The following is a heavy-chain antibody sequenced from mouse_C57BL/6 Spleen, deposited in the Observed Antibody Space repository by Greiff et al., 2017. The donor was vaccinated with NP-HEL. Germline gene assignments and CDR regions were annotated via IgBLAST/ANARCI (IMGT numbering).Heavy chain of an antibody. CDR1: GYTFTSYW. Sequence: QVQLQQPGAELVMPGASVKLSCKASGYTFTSYWMHWVKQRPGQGLEWIGEIDPSDSYTNYNQKFKGKSTLTVDKSSSTASMQLSSLTYEDSAVYYCARRGGYYAMDYWGQGTSVTVSS. CDR2: IDPSDSYT. J-gene: IGHJ4*01. CDR3: ARRGGYYAMDY. V-gene: IGHV1-69*01.